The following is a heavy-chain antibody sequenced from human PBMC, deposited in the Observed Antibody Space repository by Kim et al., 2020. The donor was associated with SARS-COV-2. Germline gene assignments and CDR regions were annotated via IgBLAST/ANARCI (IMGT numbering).Heavy chain of an antibody. D-gene: IGHD3-10*01. Sequence: YYKDSVKGRFTISRDNSENTLYLQMNSLRAEDTAVYYCVKRYYYDSGSLDYWGQGTLVTVSS. J-gene: IGHJ4*02. V-gene: IGHV3-23*01. CDR3: VKRYYYDSGSLDY.